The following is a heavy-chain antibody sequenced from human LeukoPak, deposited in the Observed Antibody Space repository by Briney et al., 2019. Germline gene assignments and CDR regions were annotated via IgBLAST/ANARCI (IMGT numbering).Heavy chain of an antibody. J-gene: IGHJ6*03. CDR3: ARGARPSDQLLSYYYYYYMDV. D-gene: IGHD2-2*01. CDR1: GYTFTDYY. CDR2: INPNSDGT. Sequence: ASVKVSCKSSGYTFTDYYMHWVRQAPGEGLEWMGWINPNSDGTNYAQKFQGRVTMTRDTSISTAYMELSRLRSDDTAVYYCARGARPSDQLLSYYYYYYMDVWGKGTTVTVSS. V-gene: IGHV1-2*02.